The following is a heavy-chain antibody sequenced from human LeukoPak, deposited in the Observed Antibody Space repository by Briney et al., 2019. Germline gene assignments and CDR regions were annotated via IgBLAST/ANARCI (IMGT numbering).Heavy chain of an antibody. V-gene: IGHV3-21*01. J-gene: IGHJ4*02. CDR1: GFTFSSYS. CDR3: ARSGGSGGSCYTF. D-gene: IGHD2-15*01. Sequence: GSLRLSCAASGFTFSSYSMSWVRQAPGKGLEWVSSISSSSSYIYYADSVKGRFTISRDNAKNSLYLQMNSLRAEDTAVYYCARSGGSGGSCYTFWGQGTLVTVSS. CDR2: ISSSSSYI.